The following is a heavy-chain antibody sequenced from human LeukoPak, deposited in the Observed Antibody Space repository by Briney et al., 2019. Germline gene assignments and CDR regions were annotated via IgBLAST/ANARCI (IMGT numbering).Heavy chain of an antibody. Sequence: GGSLRLSCVASGFPFSSYWMTWVRQAPGKGLXXXXNIKQDGSKKSXXDSVKGRFTISRDNAKNSLYLQMNSLRAEDTAIYYCTRVGYIDEGIDYWGQGTLVTVSS. CDR1: GFPFSSYW. CDR3: TRVGYIDEGIDY. J-gene: IGHJ4*02. D-gene: IGHD5-24*01. V-gene: IGHV3-7*04. CDR2: IKQDGSKK.